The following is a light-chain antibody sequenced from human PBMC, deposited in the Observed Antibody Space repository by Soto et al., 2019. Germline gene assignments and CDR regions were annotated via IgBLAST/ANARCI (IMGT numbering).Light chain of an antibody. CDR3: FSHRSGDSHV. Sequence: QSVLTQPASVAGSPGQSITISCTGTSSDVGGYNYVSWYQQHPGKAPKLMIYAVTDRPSGVSSRFSGSKSGNTASLTISGLQAEDEADYYCFSHRSGDSHVFGTGTKVTVL. J-gene: IGLJ1*01. V-gene: IGLV2-14*01. CDR2: AVT. CDR1: SSDVGGYNY.